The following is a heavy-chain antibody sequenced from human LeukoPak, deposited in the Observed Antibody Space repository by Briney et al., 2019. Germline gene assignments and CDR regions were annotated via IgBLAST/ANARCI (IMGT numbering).Heavy chain of an antibody. CDR2: IWYDGSNK. CDR3: ARGLPPTQLLYVRSRWFDP. Sequence: GGSLRLSCAASGFTFSSYGMHWVRQAPGKGLEWVAVIWYDGSNKYYADSVKGRFTISRDNSKNTLYLQMNSLRAEDTAVYYCARGLPPTQLLYVRSRWFDPWGQGTLVTVSS. V-gene: IGHV3-33*01. CDR1: GFTFSSYG. J-gene: IGHJ5*02. D-gene: IGHD2-2*02.